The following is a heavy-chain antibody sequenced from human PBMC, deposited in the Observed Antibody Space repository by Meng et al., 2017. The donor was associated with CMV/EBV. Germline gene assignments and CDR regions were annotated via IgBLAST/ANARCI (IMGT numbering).Heavy chain of an antibody. CDR1: GFTFSDYY. CDR3: VRSSGWSLFDY. Sequence: VQLVQAWAGMKKPGASVKVSCTTSGFTFSDYYIHWVRQAPGQGLEWMGWVNSNNDATNYARKFQGRVSMTRDTSISTAHMELSRLMSDDTAVYYCVRSSGWSLFDYWGQGTLVTVSS. CDR2: VNSNNDAT. D-gene: IGHD6-19*01. V-gene: IGHV1-2*02. J-gene: IGHJ4*02.